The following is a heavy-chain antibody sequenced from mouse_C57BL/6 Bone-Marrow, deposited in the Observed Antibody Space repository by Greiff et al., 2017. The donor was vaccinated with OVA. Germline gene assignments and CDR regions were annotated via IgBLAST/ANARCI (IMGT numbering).Heavy chain of an antibody. Sequence: QVQLQQPGAELVMPGASVKLSCKASGYTFTSYWMHWVKQRPGQGLEWIGEIDPSDSYTNYNQKFKGKSTLTVDKSSSTAYMQLNSLTSEDSAVYFCARGGYGSPFDYWGQGTTLTVSS. CDR1: GYTFTSYW. J-gene: IGHJ2*01. CDR3: ARGGYGSPFDY. CDR2: IDPSDSYT. V-gene: IGHV1-69*01. D-gene: IGHD1-1*01.